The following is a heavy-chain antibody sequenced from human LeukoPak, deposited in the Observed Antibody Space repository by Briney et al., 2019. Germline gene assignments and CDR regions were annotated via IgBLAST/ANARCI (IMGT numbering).Heavy chain of an antibody. V-gene: IGHV3-33*01. CDR1: GFTFSSYG. D-gene: IGHD1-26*01. CDR3: ARDGMSSGSYGSY. Sequence: GGSLRLSCAASGFTFSSYGMHWVRQAPGKGLEWVAVIWYDGSNKYYADSVKGRFTISRDNSKNTLYLQMNSLRAEDTAVYYCARDGMSSGSYGSYWGQGTLVTVSS. J-gene: IGHJ4*02. CDR2: IWYDGSNK.